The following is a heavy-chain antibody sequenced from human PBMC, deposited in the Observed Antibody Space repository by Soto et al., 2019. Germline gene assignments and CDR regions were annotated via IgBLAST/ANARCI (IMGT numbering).Heavy chain of an antibody. CDR2: IIGSSGNR. CDR1: GFTLSNYA. J-gene: IGHJ4*02. CDR3: AKRARDDQNSPVDY. V-gene: IGHV3-23*01. D-gene: IGHD2-2*01. Sequence: EVRLLESGGGLVQPGGSLKLACAASGFTLSNYAMGWVRQAPGKGLQWVSGIIGSSGNRYYADSLKGRFTISRDNYRNTLYLEMNNLRVEDTAVYYCAKRARDDQNSPVDYWGQGTLVTVSA.